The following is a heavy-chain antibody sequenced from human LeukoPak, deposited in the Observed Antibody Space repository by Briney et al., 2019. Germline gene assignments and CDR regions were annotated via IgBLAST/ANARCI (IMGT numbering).Heavy chain of an antibody. D-gene: IGHD1-26*01. Sequence: ASVKVSCTASGYTFASFYLHWVRPAPGQGLEWMGWINPNSGVTKIAQKFQGRISMTRDTSTSTAYMELSRLRSDDTAVYYCARDPGSGSYVGLYWGQGTLVTVSS. CDR2: INPNSGVT. CDR3: ARDPGSGSYVGLY. CDR1: GYTFASFY. J-gene: IGHJ4*02. V-gene: IGHV1-2*02.